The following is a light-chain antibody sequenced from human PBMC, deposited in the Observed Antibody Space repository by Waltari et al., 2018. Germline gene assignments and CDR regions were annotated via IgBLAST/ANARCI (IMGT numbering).Light chain of an antibody. V-gene: IGKV2D-29*01. Sequence: DIVMTQSPLSLSVTPGQPASISCKSSRSLLHSGEKTYFFWYLQKAGQPPQLLIYEVSKRFSGVPDRFSGSGSGTDFTLKISRVEADDVGVYYCQQYSDWPLTFGGGTKVEIK. CDR2: EVS. J-gene: IGKJ4*01. CDR1: RSLLHSGEKTY. CDR3: QQYSDWPLT.